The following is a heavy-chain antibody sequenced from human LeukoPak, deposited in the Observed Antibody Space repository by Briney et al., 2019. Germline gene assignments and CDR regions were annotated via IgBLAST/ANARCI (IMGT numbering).Heavy chain of an antibody. CDR3: VRREV. Sequence: GASVKVSCKASGYTFNDYYIHWVRQAPGQGLEWMGWVDPNSGGTNYAQKFQGRVTLTRDTSISTAYMELNSLRGDDTAVYYCVRREVWGQGALVTVSS. J-gene: IGHJ4*02. CDR2: VDPNSGGT. V-gene: IGHV1-2*02. CDR1: GYTFNDYY.